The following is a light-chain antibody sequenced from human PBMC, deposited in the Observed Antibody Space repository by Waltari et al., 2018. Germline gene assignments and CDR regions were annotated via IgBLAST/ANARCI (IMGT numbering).Light chain of an antibody. V-gene: IGLV2-11*01. J-gene: IGLJ3*02. CDR3: CSYAGSYTWV. CDR2: DVS. CDR1: SSDACGYNY. Sequence: QSALTQPRSVSGSPGQSVTISCTGTSSDACGYNYFSWYQQHPGKAPKLMIYDVSKRPSGVPDRFSGSKSGNTASLTISGLQAEDEADYYCCSYAGSYTWVFGGGTKLTVL.